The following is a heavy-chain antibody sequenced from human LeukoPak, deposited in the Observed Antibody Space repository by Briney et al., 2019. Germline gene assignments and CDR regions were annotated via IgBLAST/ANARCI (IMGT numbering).Heavy chain of an antibody. CDR1: GDSISGYY. V-gene: IGHV4-59*01. CDR2: IFHSGST. J-gene: IGHJ4*02. CDR3: VGRAPRYCDY. Sequence: SETLSLTCIVSGDSISGYYWSWIRQPPGKGLEWIGYIFHSGSTNYNASLKSRVAISVDTSKNQFSLSLNSVTAADTAVYYCVGRAPRYCDYWGQGILVTVSS.